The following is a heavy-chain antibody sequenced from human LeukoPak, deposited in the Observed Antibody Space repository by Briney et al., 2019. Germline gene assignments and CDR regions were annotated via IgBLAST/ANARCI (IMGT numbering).Heavy chain of an antibody. V-gene: IGHV3-30*18. J-gene: IGHJ5*02. Sequence: GGSLRLSCAASGFTFSSYGVHWVRQAPGKGLEWVAVISYDGSNKYYADSVKGRFTISRDNSKNTLYLQMNSLRAEDTAVYYCAKDSTLTFDPWGQGTLVTVSS. CDR3: AKDSTLTFDP. CDR2: ISYDGSNK. CDR1: GFTFSSYG. D-gene: IGHD4/OR15-4a*01.